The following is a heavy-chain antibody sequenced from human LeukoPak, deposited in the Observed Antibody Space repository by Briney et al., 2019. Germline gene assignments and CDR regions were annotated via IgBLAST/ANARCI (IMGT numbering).Heavy chain of an antibody. CDR1: GFTFSTFV. D-gene: IGHD3-10*01. CDR2: INDSGGRT. Sequence: GGSLRLSCAASGFTFSTFVMSWVRQAPGKGLEWVSGINDSGGRTHYADSVKGRFAISRDNSKNTLYLQMNSLRAEDTAVYYCAKQDTYYYGSGSPHGMDVWGQGTTVTVSS. CDR3: AKQDTYYYGSGSPHGMDV. J-gene: IGHJ6*02. V-gene: IGHV3-23*01.